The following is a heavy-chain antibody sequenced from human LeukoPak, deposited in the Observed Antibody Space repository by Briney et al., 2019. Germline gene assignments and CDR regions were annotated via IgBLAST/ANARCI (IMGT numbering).Heavy chain of an antibody. D-gene: IGHD3-3*02. CDR3: ARDNGSGYTKGYEHYYYYLDV. CDR2: IHSGGTT. CDR1: GDSISDDY. V-gene: IGHV4-4*07. J-gene: IGHJ6*03. Sequence: SETLSLTCTVSGDSISDDYYTWMRQPAGKGLEWIGRIHSGGTTNYNPSLMSRVSLSIDKSKKHISLRLTSVTAADTALYYCARDNGSGYTKGYEHYYYYLDVWGKGTTVTVSS.